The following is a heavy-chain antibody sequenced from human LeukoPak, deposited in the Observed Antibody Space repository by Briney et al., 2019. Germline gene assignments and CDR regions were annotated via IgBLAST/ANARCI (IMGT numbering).Heavy chain of an antibody. D-gene: IGHD2-15*01. CDR3: AKVVPGLDGNSFDP. Sequence: GGSLRLSCAASAFAVRTNAVTWVRQAPGKGLEWLSMIYDGDITDYADSVKGRFSISRDSSKNTLYLQMNSLRTEDTAVYYCAKVVPGLDGNSFDPWGQGTLVTVSS. J-gene: IGHJ5*02. CDR2: IYDGDIT. V-gene: IGHV3-66*02. CDR1: AFAVRTNA.